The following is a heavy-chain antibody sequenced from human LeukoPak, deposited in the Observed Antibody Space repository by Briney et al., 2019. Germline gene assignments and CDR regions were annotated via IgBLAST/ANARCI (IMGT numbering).Heavy chain of an antibody. CDR3: ARSTYCSSTSCYILQTPPAY. CDR1: GYTFTSYA. V-gene: IGHV1-69*13. Sequence: SVKVSCKASGYTFTSYAISWVRQAPGQGLEWMGGIIPIFGTANYAQKFQGRVTITADESTSTAYMELSSLRSEDTAVYYCARSTYCSSTSCYILQTPPAYWGQGTLVTVSS. J-gene: IGHJ4*02. CDR2: IIPIFGTA. D-gene: IGHD2-2*02.